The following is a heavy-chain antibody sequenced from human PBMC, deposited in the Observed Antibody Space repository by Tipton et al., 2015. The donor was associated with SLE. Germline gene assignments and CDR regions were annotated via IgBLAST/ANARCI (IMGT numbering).Heavy chain of an antibody. CDR2: INHSGST. CDR1: GGSFSGYY. J-gene: IGHJ4*02. Sequence: TLSLTCAVYGGSFSGYYWSWIRQPPGKGLEWIGEINHSGSTNYNPSLKSRVTISVDTSKNQFSLRLNSVTAVDTAVYYCAKSMGVGYCSGGNCFEPFDYWGQGTLVTVSS. V-gene: IGHV4-34*01. D-gene: IGHD2-15*01. CDR3: AKSMGVGYCSGGNCFEPFDY.